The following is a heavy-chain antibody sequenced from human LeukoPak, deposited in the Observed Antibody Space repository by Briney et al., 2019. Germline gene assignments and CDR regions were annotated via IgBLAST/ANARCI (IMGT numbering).Heavy chain of an antibody. CDR2: RNPNSGNT. CDR1: GYTFINND. Sequence: ASVKVSCKASGYTFINNDIHWVRQATGQGLEWMGWRNPNSGNTGYAQKLKGRVTINRNTYISTAYMEMSSLRSEDTAVYYCARIAYNSGWDGDWFDPWGQGTLVTVSS. J-gene: IGHJ5*02. CDR3: ARIAYNSGWDGDWFDP. V-gene: IGHV1-8*01. D-gene: IGHD6-19*01.